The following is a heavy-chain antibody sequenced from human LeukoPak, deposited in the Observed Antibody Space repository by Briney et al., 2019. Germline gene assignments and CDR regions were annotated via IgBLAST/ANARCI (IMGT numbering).Heavy chain of an antibody. Sequence: PSETLSLTCTVSGGSISRGGYYWSWIRQPPGKGLEWSGYIYHGGSTYYNPSLKSRVTISVDRSKYQFSLKLSSVTAADTAVYYCARVILHSSSWYYFDYWGQGTLVTVSS. V-gene: IGHV4-30-2*01. CDR3: ARVILHSSSWYYFDY. D-gene: IGHD6-13*01. CDR1: GGSISRGGYY. J-gene: IGHJ4*02. CDR2: IYHGGST.